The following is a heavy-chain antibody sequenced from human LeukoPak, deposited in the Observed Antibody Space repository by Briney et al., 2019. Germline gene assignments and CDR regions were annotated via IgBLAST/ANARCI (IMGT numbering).Heavy chain of an antibody. CDR2: IRSTANGYAT. J-gene: IGHJ6*03. Sequence: GGSLRLSCAASGFTFSGSALHWVRQASGKGLEWVGRIRSTANGYATAYAASVKGRFTISRDDSKNTAYLQMDSLKTEDTAVYYCAKGGGYEAQYYYYYLDVWGKGTTVTISS. V-gene: IGHV3-73*01. CDR1: GFTFSGSA. CDR3: AKGGGYEAQYYYYYLDV. D-gene: IGHD5-12*01.